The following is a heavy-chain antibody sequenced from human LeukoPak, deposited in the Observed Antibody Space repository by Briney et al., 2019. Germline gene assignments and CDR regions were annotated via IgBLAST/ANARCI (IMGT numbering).Heavy chain of an antibody. D-gene: IGHD6-13*01. CDR3: ARVKRSYSSSWYPFDY. Sequence: GASVKVSCKASGYTFTGYYMHWVRQAPGQGLEWMGWINPNSGGTNYAQKFQGRVTMTRDMSISTAYMELSRLRSDDTAVYYCARVKRSYSSSWYPFDYWGQGTLVTVSS. V-gene: IGHV1-2*02. CDR2: INPNSGGT. J-gene: IGHJ4*02. CDR1: GYTFTGYY.